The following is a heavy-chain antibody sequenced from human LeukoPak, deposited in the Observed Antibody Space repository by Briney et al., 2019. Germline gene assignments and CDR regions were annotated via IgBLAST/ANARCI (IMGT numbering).Heavy chain of an antibody. CDR3: ARGASGYSYGFGVWFDP. V-gene: IGHV4-59*08. D-gene: IGHD5-18*01. CDR2: IYYSGSA. J-gene: IGHJ5*02. Sequence: SETLSLTCTVSGGSISDYSWSWIRQPPGKGLEWIGNIYYSGSANHNPSLKSRVTISVDTSKNQFSLKLSSVTAADTAVYYCARGASGYSYGFGVWFDPWGQGTLVTVSS. CDR1: GGSISDYS.